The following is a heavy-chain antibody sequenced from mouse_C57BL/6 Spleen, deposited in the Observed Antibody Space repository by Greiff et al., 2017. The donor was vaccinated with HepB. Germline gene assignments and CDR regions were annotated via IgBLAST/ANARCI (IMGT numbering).Heavy chain of an antibody. CDR2: IYPGGGYT. V-gene: IGHV1-63*01. J-gene: IGHJ4*01. D-gene: IGHD3-3*01. CDR1: GYTFTNYW. CDR3: ARGGGTGDAMDY. Sequence: VQLQESGAELVRPGTSVKMSCKASGYTFTNYWIGWAKQRPGHGLEWIGDIYPGGGYTNYNEKFKGKATLTADKSSSTAYMQFSSLTSEDSAIYYCARGGGTGDAMDYWGQGTSVTVSS.